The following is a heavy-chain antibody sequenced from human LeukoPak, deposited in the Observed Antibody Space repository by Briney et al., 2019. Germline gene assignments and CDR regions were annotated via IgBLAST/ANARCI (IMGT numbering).Heavy chain of an antibody. CDR2: FDPEDGET. CDR3: ATYCSSTSCYSREPYYYYYGMDV. V-gene: IGHV1-24*01. J-gene: IGHJ6*02. Sequence: ASVKVSCKVSGYNLTELSMHWVRQAPGKGLEWMGGFDPEDGETIYAQKFQGRVTMTEDTSTDTAYMELSSLRSEDTAVYYCATYCSSTSCYSREPYYYYYGMDVWGQGATVTVSS. D-gene: IGHD2-2*01. CDR1: GYNLTELS.